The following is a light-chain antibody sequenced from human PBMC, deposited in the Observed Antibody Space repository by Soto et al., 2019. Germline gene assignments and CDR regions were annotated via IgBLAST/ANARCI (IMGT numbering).Light chain of an antibody. J-gene: IGLJ3*02. CDR2: SNN. V-gene: IGLV1-44*01. Sequence: QSVLTQPPSASGTPGQRVTISCSGSSSNIGSNTVNWYQQLPGTAPRLLNYSNNQRPSGVPDRFSGSKSGTSASLAISGLQSEDEADYYCAAWDDSLNGLVFGGGTKLTVL. CDR1: SSNIGSNT. CDR3: AAWDDSLNGLV.